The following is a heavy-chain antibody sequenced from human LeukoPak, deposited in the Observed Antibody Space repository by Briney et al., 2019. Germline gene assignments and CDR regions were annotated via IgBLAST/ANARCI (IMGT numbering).Heavy chain of an antibody. Sequence: SETLSLTCTVSGGSINSYYWSWIRQPPGKGLEWIGYIYDSGSTNYNPSLKSRVTISVDTSKNQFSLKLSSVTAADTAVYYCARDFSSADAFDIWGQGTMVTVSS. CDR3: ARDFSSADAFDI. D-gene: IGHD3-3*01. CDR2: IYDSGST. J-gene: IGHJ3*02. CDR1: GGSINSYY. V-gene: IGHV4-59*12.